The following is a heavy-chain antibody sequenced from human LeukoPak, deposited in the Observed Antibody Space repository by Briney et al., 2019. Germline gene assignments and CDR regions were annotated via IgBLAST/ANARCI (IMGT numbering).Heavy chain of an antibody. D-gene: IGHD3-22*01. V-gene: IGHV1-3*01. CDR2: INAGNGNT. CDR3: ARDQGLYYYESSGLDY. J-gene: IGHJ4*02. CDR1: GYTFTSYA. Sequence: ASVKVSCKASGYTFTSYATHWVRQAPGQRLEWMGWINAGNGNTKYSQKFQGRVTITRDTSASTAYMELSSLRSEDTAVYYCARDQGLYYYESSGLDYWGQGTLVTVSS.